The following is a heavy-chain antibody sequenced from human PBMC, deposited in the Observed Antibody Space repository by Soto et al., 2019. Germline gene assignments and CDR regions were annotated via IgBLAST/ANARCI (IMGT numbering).Heavy chain of an antibody. J-gene: IGHJ6*02. D-gene: IGHD3-22*01. CDR1: GYTFTSYG. V-gene: IGHV1-18*04. Sequence: QAQLVQSGAEVKNPGASVKVSCKASGYTFTSYGINGVRQAPGQGLEWLGWISAYDGNTKYAQSVQGRVSMTTDTSTKTAYMELRSLRSDDTAMYYCARGGYYDSSVSRNYYYYGMNVWGQGNTVSVSS. CDR3: ARGGYYDSSVSRNYYYYGMNV. CDR2: ISAYDGNT.